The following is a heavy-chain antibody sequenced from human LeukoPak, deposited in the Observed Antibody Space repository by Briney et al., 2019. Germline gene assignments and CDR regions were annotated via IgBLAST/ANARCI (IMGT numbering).Heavy chain of an antibody. Sequence: GGSLRLSCAASGFSFSSYAIHWVRQAPGEGLEWVALISYNGGKKDYADSVKGRFTIDRDNSKNTVYLQMNSLRPDDTAIYFCARQESRNYYYEGLDYWGQGNLVTVSS. J-gene: IGHJ4*02. D-gene: IGHD3-22*01. CDR2: ISYNGGKK. CDR3: ARQESRNYYYEGLDY. CDR1: GFSFSSYA. V-gene: IGHV3-30*04.